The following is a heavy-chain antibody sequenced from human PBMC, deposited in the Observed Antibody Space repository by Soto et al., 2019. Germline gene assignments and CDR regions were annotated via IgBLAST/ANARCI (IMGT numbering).Heavy chain of an antibody. CDR2: ISYDGSNK. CDR3: AKELIVVPAATFDYYYGMDV. V-gene: IGHV3-30*18. D-gene: IGHD2-2*01. J-gene: IGHJ6*02. Sequence: PGESLKISCAASGFTFSSYGMHWVRQAPGKGLEWVAVISYDGSNKYYADSVKGRFTISRDNSKNTLYLQMNSLRAEDTAVYYCAKELIVVPAATFDYYYGMDVWGQGTTVTVSS. CDR1: GFTFSSYG.